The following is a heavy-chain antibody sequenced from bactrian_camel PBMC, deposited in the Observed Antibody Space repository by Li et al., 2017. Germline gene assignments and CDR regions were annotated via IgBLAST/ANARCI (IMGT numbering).Heavy chain of an antibody. D-gene: IGHD2*01. CDR3: AADLSLLRCGKYEYNY. Sequence: HVQLVESGGGSVQAGGSLRLSCTVSGYTYSSACMGWFRQAPGNEREGVALIHSDGDTYYANSAKGRFTISIDDAKNTLYLQMNSLKPEDTAMYYCAADLSLLRCGKYEYNYWGQGTQVTVS. CDR2: IHSDGDT. V-gene: IGHV3S55*01. J-gene: IGHJ4*01. CDR1: GYTYSSAC.